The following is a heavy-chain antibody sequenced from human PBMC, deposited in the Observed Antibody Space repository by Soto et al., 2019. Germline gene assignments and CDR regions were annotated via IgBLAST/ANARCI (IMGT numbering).Heavy chain of an antibody. J-gene: IGHJ4*02. Sequence: SVKVSCKASGGTFSSYAISWVRQAPGQGLEWMGGIIPIFGTANYAQKFQGRVTITADESTSTAYMELSSLRSEDTAMYYCAREGRWLQSNFDYWGQGTLVPASS. CDR3: AREGRWLQSNFDY. D-gene: IGHD5-12*01. CDR2: IIPIFGTA. V-gene: IGHV1-69*13. CDR1: GGTFSSYA.